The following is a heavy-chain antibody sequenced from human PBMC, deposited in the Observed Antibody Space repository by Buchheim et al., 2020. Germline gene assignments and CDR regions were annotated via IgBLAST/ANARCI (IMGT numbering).Heavy chain of an antibody. Sequence: VQVVESGGGVVQPGRSLRLSCGASGFPFSIYTMNWVRQAPGKGLEWVAVISYDGKNKDYAESVKGRFTISRDNSKPTGDLEMNSLRGDDTAVYYCATNAVAGHEGYWGQGT. J-gene: IGHJ4*03. CDR1: GFPFSIYT. V-gene: IGHV3-30*04. CDR2: ISYDGKNK. CDR3: ATNAVAGHEGY. D-gene: IGHD6-19*01.